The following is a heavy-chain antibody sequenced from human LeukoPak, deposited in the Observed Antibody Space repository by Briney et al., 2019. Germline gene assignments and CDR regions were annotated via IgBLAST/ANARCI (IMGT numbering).Heavy chain of an antibody. D-gene: IGHD7-27*01. CDR1: GFTFSSYW. CDR3: AKESVGVPALGTFDP. V-gene: IGHV3-7*03. Sequence: GGSLRLSCAASGFTFSSYWMSWVRQAPGKGLEWVANIKQDGSEKYYVDSVKGRFTISRDNAKNSLYLQMNSLRAEDTAVYYCAKESVGVPALGTFDPWGQGTLVTVSS. J-gene: IGHJ5*02. CDR2: IKQDGSEK.